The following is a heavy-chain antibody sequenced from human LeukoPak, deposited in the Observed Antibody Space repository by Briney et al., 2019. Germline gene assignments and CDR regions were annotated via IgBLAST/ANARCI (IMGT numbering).Heavy chain of an antibody. CDR1: GFTFSSYA. J-gene: IGHJ3*02. D-gene: IGHD3-22*01. V-gene: IGHV3-23*01. CDR2: ISGSGDST. Sequence: GGSLRLSCAASGFTFSSYAMSWVRQAPGKGLEWVSAISGSGDSTYYADSVKGRFTISRDNSKNTLYLQMNSLRAEDTAVYYCAKVLYYYDSSGYYSGAFDIWGQGTMVTVSS. CDR3: AKVLYYYDSSGYYSGAFDI.